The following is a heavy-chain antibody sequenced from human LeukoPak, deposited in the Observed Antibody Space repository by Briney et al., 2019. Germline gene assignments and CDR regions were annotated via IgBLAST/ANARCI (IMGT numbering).Heavy chain of an antibody. J-gene: IGHJ6*04. CDR1: GGTFSSYA. D-gene: IGHD6-13*01. CDR3: AGGIAAAGTEDYYYYYGMDV. V-gene: IGHV1-69*06. CDR2: IIPIFGTA. Sequence: SVKVSCKASGGTFSSYAISWVRQAPGQGLEWMGGIIPIFGTANYAQKFQGRDTITADKSTSTAYMELSSLRSEDTAVYYCAGGIAAAGTEDYYYYYGMDVWGKGTTVTVSS.